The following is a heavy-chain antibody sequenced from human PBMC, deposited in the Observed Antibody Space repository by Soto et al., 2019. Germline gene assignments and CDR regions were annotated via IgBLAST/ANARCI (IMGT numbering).Heavy chain of an antibody. D-gene: IGHD6-13*01. CDR2: ISSSSSTI. Sequence: GGSLRLSCAASGFTFSGYSMNWVRQAPGKGLEWVSYISSSSSTIYYADSVKGRFTISRDNAKNSLYLQMNSLRDEDTAVYYCARDSGAVAAAGDHYYYYYGMDVWGQGTTVTVSS. J-gene: IGHJ6*02. V-gene: IGHV3-48*02. CDR3: ARDSGAVAAAGDHYYYYYGMDV. CDR1: GFTFSGYS.